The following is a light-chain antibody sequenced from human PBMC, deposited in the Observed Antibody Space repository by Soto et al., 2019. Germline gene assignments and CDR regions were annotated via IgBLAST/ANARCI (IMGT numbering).Light chain of an antibody. J-gene: IGKJ4*01. V-gene: IGKV3D-15*01. CDR2: GVS. Sequence: IVMTQSPVTLSVSPGERATLSCRASQTVSSNLAWYQQKPGQTPRLLIYGVSTRATGIPARFSGSGSGTEFTLTNSSLQSEDFAMYYCQQYNNCPPFTFGGGTKVEIK. CDR3: QQYNNCPPFT. CDR1: QTVSSN.